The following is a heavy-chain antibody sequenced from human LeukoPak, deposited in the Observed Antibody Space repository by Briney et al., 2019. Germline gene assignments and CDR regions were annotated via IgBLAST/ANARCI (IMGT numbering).Heavy chain of an antibody. CDR3: GRRRGFRYGPY. CDR1: GGSFSGYY. D-gene: IGHD5-18*01. V-gene: IGHV4-34*01. CDR2: INHSGST. J-gene: IGHJ4*02. Sequence: PSETLSLTCAVYGGSFSGYYWSWIRQPPGKGLEWIGEINHSGSTNYNPSLKSRVTISVDTSKNQFSLKLSSVTAADTAVYYCGRRRGFRYGPYRGQGTLVTVSS.